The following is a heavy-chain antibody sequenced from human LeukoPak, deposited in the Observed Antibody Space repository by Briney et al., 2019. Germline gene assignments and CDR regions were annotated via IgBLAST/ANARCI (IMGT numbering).Heavy chain of an antibody. D-gene: IGHD6-25*01. Sequence: PSETLSLTCAVSGGSISSGGYSWSWIRQPPGKGLEWIGYIYHSGSTYYNPSLKSRVTISVDRSKNQFSLKLSSVTAADTAVYYCARAIASTNNWFDPGGQGTLVTVSS. CDR1: GGSISSGGYS. CDR3: ARAIASTNNWFDP. CDR2: IYHSGST. J-gene: IGHJ5*02. V-gene: IGHV4-30-2*01.